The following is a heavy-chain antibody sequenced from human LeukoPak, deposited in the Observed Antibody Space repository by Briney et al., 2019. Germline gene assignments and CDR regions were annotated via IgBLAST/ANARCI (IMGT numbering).Heavy chain of an antibody. CDR2: IYYSGST. J-gene: IGHJ6*03. V-gene: IGHV4-59*11. CDR1: GGSISSHY. CDR3: ARMGIFGVYYYYYYYMDV. Sequence: SETLSLTCTVSGGSISSHYWSWIRQPPGKGLEWIGYIYYSGSTNYNPSLKSRVTISVDTSKNQFSLKLSSVTAADTAVYYCARMGIFGVYYYYYYYMDVWGKGTTVTVSS. D-gene: IGHD3-3*01.